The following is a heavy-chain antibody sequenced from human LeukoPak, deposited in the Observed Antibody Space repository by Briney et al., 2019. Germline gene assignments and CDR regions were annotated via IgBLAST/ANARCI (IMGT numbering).Heavy chain of an antibody. CDR1: GFTFSSYA. J-gene: IGHJ4*02. Sequence: GGSLRLSCAASGFTFSSYAMSWVRQDPGKGLEWVSAISGSGGSTYYADSVKGRFTISRDNSKNTLYLQMNSLRAEDTAVYYCAKDPSSGIAAFAIDYWGQGTLVTVSS. V-gene: IGHV3-23*01. CDR2: ISGSGGST. CDR3: AKDPSSGIAAFAIDY. D-gene: IGHD6-13*01.